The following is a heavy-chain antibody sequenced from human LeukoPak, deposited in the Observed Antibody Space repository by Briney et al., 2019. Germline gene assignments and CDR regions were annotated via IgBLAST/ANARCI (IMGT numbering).Heavy chain of an antibody. D-gene: IGHD3-16*02. CDR3: ARGHYDYVWGSYRSGFGYMDV. CDR2: INPNSGGT. J-gene: IGHJ6*03. CDR1: GYTFTGYY. V-gene: IGHV1-2*02. Sequence: ASVKVSCKASGYTFTGYYMHWVRQAPGQGLEWMGWINPNSGGTNYAQKFQGRVTMTRDTSISTAYMELSRLRSDDTAVYYCARGHYDYVWGSYRSGFGYMDVWGKGTTVTVSS.